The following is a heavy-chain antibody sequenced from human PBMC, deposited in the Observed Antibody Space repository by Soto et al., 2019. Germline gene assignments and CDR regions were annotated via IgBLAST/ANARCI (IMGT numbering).Heavy chain of an antibody. CDR3: ARSSHCSSTSCFPDACDI. Sequence: QVQLVQSGAEVKKPGSSVKVSCKASGGTFSSYTISWVRQAPGQGLEWMGRIIPILGIANYAQKFQGRVTITADKSTSTAYMELSSLRSEDTAVYYCARSSHCSSTSCFPDACDIWGQGTMVTVSS. V-gene: IGHV1-69*02. D-gene: IGHD2-2*01. J-gene: IGHJ3*02. CDR2: IIPILGIA. CDR1: GGTFSSYT.